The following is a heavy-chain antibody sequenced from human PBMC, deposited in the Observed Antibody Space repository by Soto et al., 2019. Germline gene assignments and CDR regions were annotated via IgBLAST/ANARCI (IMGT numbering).Heavy chain of an antibody. J-gene: IGHJ4*02. CDR3: ARDRAMDDY. V-gene: IGHV3-7*05. CDR2: INQDGSAI. CDR1: GFTFSTYW. D-gene: IGHD5-18*01. Sequence: EVQLVESGGGLVEPGGSLRLSCAASGFTFSTYWMNWVRQAPGKGLEWVANINQDGSAINYVDSVRGRCNISRDNAKNSLYLQMNSLRADDTAVYYWARDRAMDDYWGQGTLVTVSS.